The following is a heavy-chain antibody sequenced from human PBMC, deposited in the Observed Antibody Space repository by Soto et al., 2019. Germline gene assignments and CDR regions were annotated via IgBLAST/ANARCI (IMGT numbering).Heavy chain of an antibody. V-gene: IGHV3-23*01. CDR2: ISSSGGTT. CDR1: GFTFSSNA. Sequence: GGSLGLSCAASGFTFSSNAMSWVRQAPGKGLEWVSGISSSGGTTYYTDSVKGRFTISRDNSKNTLYLQMNSLRAEDTAVYYCAKDPILLLWFGELLFDAVTTGSDYMDVWGKGTTVTVSS. D-gene: IGHD3-10*01. J-gene: IGHJ6*03. CDR3: AKDPILLLWFGELLFDAVTTGSDYMDV.